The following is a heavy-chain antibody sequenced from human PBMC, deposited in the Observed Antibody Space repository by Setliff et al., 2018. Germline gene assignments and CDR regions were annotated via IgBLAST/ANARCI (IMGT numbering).Heavy chain of an antibody. D-gene: IGHD1-20*01. J-gene: IGHJ5*02. Sequence: SETLSLTCTVSGGSISSYYWSWIRQPPGKGLEWIGYIYNSGSTNYNPSLKSRVTMSVDTSKKRFSLMLRSVTAADTAIYYCARYNSSAACFDLWGPGTLVTVSS. CDR3: ARYNSSAACFDL. V-gene: IGHV4-59*08. CDR1: GGSISSYY. CDR2: IYNSGST.